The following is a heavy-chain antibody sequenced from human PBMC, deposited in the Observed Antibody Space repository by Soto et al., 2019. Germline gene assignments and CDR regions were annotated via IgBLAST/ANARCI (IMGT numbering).Heavy chain of an antibody. J-gene: IGHJ6*02. CDR2: MSGSGVST. V-gene: IGHV3-23*01. Sequence: GGSLRLSCAASGFSFSSYALSWVRQAPGKGLEWVSAMSGSGVSTYYADSVKGRFTIPRDTSKNTLFLQMNSLRVEDTAVYYCAKSPGSGWAYYYYGMDVWGQGPRSPSP. CDR1: GFSFSSYA. CDR3: AKSPGSGWAYYYYGMDV. D-gene: IGHD6-19*01.